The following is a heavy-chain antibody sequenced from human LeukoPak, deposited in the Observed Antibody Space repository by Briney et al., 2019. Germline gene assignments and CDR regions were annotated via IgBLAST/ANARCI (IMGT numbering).Heavy chain of an antibody. V-gene: IGHV3-43*01. J-gene: IGHJ4*02. CDR1: GFTFDSYT. CDR2: ITRDGGVT. Sequence: PGGSLRLSCAASGFTFDSYTMHWVRQAPGKGLEWVSLITRDGGVTFYGDSVKGRFTISRDNSKNSLYLQMNSLRTEDTALYYCAKLYDSSGYSETDYWGQGTLVTVSS. CDR3: AKLYDSSGYSETDY. D-gene: IGHD3-22*01.